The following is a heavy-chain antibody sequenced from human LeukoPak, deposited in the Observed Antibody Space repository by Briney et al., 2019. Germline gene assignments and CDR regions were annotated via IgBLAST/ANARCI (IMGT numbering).Heavy chain of an antibody. CDR1: GFTFDDYG. V-gene: IGHV3-30*03. D-gene: IGHD6-19*01. CDR3: ARDGYSSGWYSNYYYYYYMDV. Sequence: GGSLRLSCAASGFTFDDYGMSWVRQAPGKGLEWVAVISYDGSNKYYADSVKGRFTISRDNSKNTLYLQMNSLRAEDTAVYYCARDGYSSGWYSNYYYYYYMDVWGKGTTVTVSS. J-gene: IGHJ6*03. CDR2: ISYDGSNK.